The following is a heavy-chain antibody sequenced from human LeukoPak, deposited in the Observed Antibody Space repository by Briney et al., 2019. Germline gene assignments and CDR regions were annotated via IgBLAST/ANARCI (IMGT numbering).Heavy chain of an antibody. CDR3: ARNQDYGVYNSVGAFDI. Sequence: GRSLRLSCAASGFTFSSYGMHWVRQAPGKGLEWVAVIWYDGSNKYYADSVKGRFTISRDNSKNTLYLQMNSLRAEDTAVYYCARNQDYGVYNSVGAFDIWGQGTMVTASS. CDR1: GFTFSSYG. D-gene: IGHD4-17*01. J-gene: IGHJ3*02. CDR2: IWYDGSNK. V-gene: IGHV3-33*01.